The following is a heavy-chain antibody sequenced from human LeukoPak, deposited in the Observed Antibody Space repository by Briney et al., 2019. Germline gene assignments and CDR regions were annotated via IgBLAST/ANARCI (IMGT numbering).Heavy chain of an antibody. V-gene: IGHV4-59*08. J-gene: IGHJ4*02. CDR3: ASSYFYDGNRYFDY. CDR1: GGSITSYY. D-gene: IGHD3-22*01. Sequence: PSETLSLTCNVSGGSITSYYWNWIRQPPGKGLEWIGYIYYTGSTNFNPSLKSRLTISLDTSMKQFSLKLSSVTAADTAIYYCASSYFYDGNRYFDYWGQGALVTVSS. CDR2: IYYTGST.